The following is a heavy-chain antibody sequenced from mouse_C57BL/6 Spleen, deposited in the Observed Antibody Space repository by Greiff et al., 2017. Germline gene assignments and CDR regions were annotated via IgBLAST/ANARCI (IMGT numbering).Heavy chain of an antibody. CDR2: IRLKSDNYAT. V-gene: IGHV6-3*01. CDR1: GFTFSNYW. Sequence: VKLQESGGGLVQPGGSMKLSCVASGFTFSNYWMNWVRQSPEKGLEWVAQIRLKSDNYATHYAESVKGRFTISRDDSKSSVYLQMNNLRAEDTGIYYCTGYGYAEGFAYWGQGTLVTVSA. CDR3: TGYGYAEGFAY. D-gene: IGHD2-2*01. J-gene: IGHJ3*01.